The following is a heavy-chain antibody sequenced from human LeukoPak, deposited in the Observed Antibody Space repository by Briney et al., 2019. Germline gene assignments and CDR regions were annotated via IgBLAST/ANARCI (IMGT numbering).Heavy chain of an antibody. D-gene: IGHD3-22*01. Sequence: ASVKVSCKTSGDTFTNYAITWVRQAPGQGLEWMGRVIPFLGTSNSAQRFQGRVTLTTDDSTSTASLELRGLISEDTAMYYCARDYYDSSGYFSFDYWGQGTLATVSS. CDR3: ARDYYDSSGYFSFDY. J-gene: IGHJ4*02. CDR2: VIPFLGTS. CDR1: GDTFTNYA. V-gene: IGHV1-69*11.